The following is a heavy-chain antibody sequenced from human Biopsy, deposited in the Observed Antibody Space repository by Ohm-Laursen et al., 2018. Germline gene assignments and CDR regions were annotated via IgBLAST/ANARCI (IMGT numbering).Heavy chain of an antibody. D-gene: IGHD3-10*01. V-gene: IGHV3-73*01. Sequence: SLRLSCAASGFTFSASAVHWVRQASGKGLEWVGRIRSKAKSYATAYAASVTGRFTISRDDSKNTTYLQMKSLITEDTAVYYCTLEGAGFDNWGQGTLVTVSS. CDR1: GFTFSASA. CDR2: IRSKAKSYAT. J-gene: IGHJ4*02. CDR3: TLEGAGFDN.